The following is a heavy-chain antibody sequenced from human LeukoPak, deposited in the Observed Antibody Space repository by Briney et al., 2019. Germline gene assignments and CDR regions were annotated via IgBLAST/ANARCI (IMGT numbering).Heavy chain of an antibody. Sequence: GGSLRLSCAASRFTFSSNGMNWVRQAPGKGLEWVSYISATGGTIYYADSVKGRFTISRDNAKNSLYLQMNSLRVEDTALYYCARPPWMELSLGVFDIWGQGTMITVSS. J-gene: IGHJ3*02. V-gene: IGHV3-48*04. CDR3: ARPPWMELSLGVFDI. CDR1: RFTFSSNG. CDR2: ISATGGTI. D-gene: IGHD3-16*02.